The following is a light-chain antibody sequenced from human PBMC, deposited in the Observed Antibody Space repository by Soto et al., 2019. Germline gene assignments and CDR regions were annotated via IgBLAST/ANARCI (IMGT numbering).Light chain of an antibody. J-gene: IGKJ1*01. CDR2: AAS. CDR3: QQYNNWPLT. V-gene: IGKV3-15*01. Sequence: IGTTQTAPSRSVHAGEGATLSCRASQSVSTNFAWYLQKPGQAPRLLIYAASTRATGLPARFSGGGSGTEFTLTISSLQSEDFAVYSCQQYNNWPLTFGQGTKVDI. CDR1: QSVSTN.